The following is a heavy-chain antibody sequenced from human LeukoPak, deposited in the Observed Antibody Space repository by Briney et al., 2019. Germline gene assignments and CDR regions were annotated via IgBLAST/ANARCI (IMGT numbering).Heavy chain of an antibody. J-gene: IGHJ5*02. CDR2: IRYTGST. Sequence: PSETLSLTCSVSGGSISSGDFYWGWIRQPAGKGLEWIGNIRYTGSTFYKSSLKSRLTISVDTSKNQFSLKLSSVTAADTAVYYCARNRTYDSTDPWGQGILVTVSS. V-gene: IGHV4-39*01. D-gene: IGHD3-22*01. CDR1: GGSISSGDFY. CDR3: ARNRTYDSTDP.